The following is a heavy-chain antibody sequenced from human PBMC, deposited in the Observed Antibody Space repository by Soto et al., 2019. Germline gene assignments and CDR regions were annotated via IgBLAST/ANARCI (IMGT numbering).Heavy chain of an antibody. CDR3: ARHGDYYGSGSYYLFDY. Sequence: SETLSLTCTVSGGSISSYYWSWIRQPPGKGLEWIGYIYYSGSTNYNPSLKSRVTISVDTSKNQFSLKLSPVTAADTAVYYCARHGDYYGSGSYYLFDYWGQGTLVTVSS. CDR2: IYYSGST. D-gene: IGHD3-10*01. CDR1: GGSISSYY. J-gene: IGHJ4*02. V-gene: IGHV4-59*08.